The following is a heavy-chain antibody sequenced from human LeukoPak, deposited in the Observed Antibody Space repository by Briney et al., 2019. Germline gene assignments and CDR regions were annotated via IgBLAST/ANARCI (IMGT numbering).Heavy chain of an antibody. CDR1: GYSFSSHD. D-gene: IGHD3-3*01. V-gene: IGHV1-69*05. Sequence: GASVKVSCKASGYSFSSHDISWVRQAPGQGLEWMGGIIPIFGTANYAQKFQGRVTITTDESTSTAYMELSSLRSEDTAVYYCARDFPFGDLKRFDPWGQGTLVTVSS. J-gene: IGHJ5*02. CDR2: IIPIFGTA. CDR3: ARDFPFGDLKRFDP.